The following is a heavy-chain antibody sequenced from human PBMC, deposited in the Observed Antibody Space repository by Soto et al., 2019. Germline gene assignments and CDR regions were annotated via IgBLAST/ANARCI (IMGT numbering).Heavy chain of an antibody. D-gene: IGHD3-3*01. CDR3: ARGSIITIFGVVRGYNWFDP. CDR1: GGSFSGYY. J-gene: IGHJ5*02. CDR2: INHSGST. V-gene: IGHV4-34*01. Sequence: SATLSLTCAVYGGSFSGYYWSWIRQPPGKGLEWIGEINHSGSTNYNPSLKSRVTISVDTSKNQFSLKLSSVTAADTAVYYCARGSIITIFGVVRGYNWFDPWGQGTLVTVSS.